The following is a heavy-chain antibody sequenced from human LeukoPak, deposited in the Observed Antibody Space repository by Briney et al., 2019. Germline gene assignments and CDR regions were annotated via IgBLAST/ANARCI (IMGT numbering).Heavy chain of an antibody. CDR1: GFTFSSYG. D-gene: IGHD3-16*01. Sequence: GGSLRLSCAASGFTFSSYGMHWVRQAPGKGLEWVAFIRYDGSNKYYADSVKGRFTISRDNSKNTLYLQMSSLRAEDTAVYYCEVGPSAYWGQGTLVTVSS. CDR2: IRYDGSNK. CDR3: EVGPSAY. V-gene: IGHV3-30*02. J-gene: IGHJ4*02.